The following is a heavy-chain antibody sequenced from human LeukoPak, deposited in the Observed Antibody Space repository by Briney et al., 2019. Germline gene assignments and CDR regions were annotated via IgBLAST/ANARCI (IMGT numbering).Heavy chain of an antibody. V-gene: IGHV3-23*01. D-gene: IGHD6-19*01. CDR2: ISVVSRT. Sequence: GGSLTHSCAASGFTFSTFALSWFRQAPGKGLEWVSAISVVSRTYYAGSVKGRFAISRDNSENTLFLHMNSLRTEDTAIYFCAKEVPGPGWYTVDYWGQGTLVTVSS. CDR1: GFTFSTFA. J-gene: IGHJ4*02. CDR3: AKEVPGPGWYTVDY.